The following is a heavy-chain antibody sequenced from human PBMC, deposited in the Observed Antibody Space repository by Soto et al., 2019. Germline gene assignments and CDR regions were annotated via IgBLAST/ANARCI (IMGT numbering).Heavy chain of an antibody. CDR3: ARDSSSSWYP. J-gene: IGHJ4*02. CDR2: INPSGGST. D-gene: IGHD6-13*01. Sequence: ASXKVSCKASGYTFTIYYMHWVRQAPVQCLEWMGIINPSGGSTSYAQKFQGRVTMTRDTSTSTVYMELSSLRSEDTAVYYCARDSSSSWYPWGQGTLVTVSS. V-gene: IGHV1-46*03. CDR1: GYTFTIYY.